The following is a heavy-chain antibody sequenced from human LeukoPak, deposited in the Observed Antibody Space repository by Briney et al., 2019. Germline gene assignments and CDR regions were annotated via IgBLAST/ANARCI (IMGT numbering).Heavy chain of an antibody. D-gene: IGHD3-9*01. CDR3: AGDYNSLTGLNY. CDR2: IRTQANNDAT. J-gene: IGHJ4*02. Sequence: GGSLRLSCAASGFTFSDSAMHWVRQASGKGLEWLGRIRTQANNDATAYGASVKGRFIISRDDSRNTAYLQMNSLKTEDTAVYYCAGDYNSLTGLNYWGQGTLVTVTS. V-gene: IGHV3-73*01. CDR1: GFTFSDSA.